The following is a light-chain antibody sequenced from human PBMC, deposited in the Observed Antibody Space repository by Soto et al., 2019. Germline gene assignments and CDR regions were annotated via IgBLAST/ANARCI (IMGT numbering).Light chain of an antibody. CDR1: HNIERW. CDR3: QQFAISTT. Sequence: IQMTQSPSTLSASVGDRVTITCRASHNIERWMAWYQQKPGKAPSLLIFDASTLHSGVPSRFSGSGSGTDFTLTSSSLQPDDFAFDYCQQFAISTTCGKVTKVDIK. J-gene: IGKJ1*01. CDR2: DAS. V-gene: IGKV1-5*01.